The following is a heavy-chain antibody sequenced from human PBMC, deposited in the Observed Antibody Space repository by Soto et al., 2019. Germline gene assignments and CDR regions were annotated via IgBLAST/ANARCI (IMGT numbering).Heavy chain of an antibody. D-gene: IGHD1-1*01. V-gene: IGHV4-38-2*02. Sequence: PSETLSLTCAVSGYSISSGYYWGWIRQPPGKGLEWIGSLYHSGSTYNNPSLKSRVTISVDTSKNQFSLKLSSVTAADTAVYYCARDHAGRGGYWGQGTLVTVSS. CDR2: LYHSGST. CDR3: ARDHAGRGGY. J-gene: IGHJ4*02. CDR1: GYSISSGYY.